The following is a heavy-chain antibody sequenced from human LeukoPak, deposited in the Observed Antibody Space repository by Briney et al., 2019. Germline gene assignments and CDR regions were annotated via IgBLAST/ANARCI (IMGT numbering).Heavy chain of an antibody. CDR2: ISSSSSYI. CDR3: ARARRTAMRIDY. J-gene: IGHJ4*02. CDR1: GFTFNSYE. D-gene: IGHD5-18*01. V-gene: IGHV3-48*03. Sequence: GGSLRLSCSASGFTFNSYERNWVRQAPGKGLEWVSSISSSSSYIYYADSVKGRFTISRDNAKNSLYLQMNSLRAEDTAVYYCARARRTAMRIDYWGQGTLVTVSS.